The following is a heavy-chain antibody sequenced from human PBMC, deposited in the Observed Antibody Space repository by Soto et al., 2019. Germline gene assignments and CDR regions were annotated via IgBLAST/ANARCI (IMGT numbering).Heavy chain of an antibody. CDR3: ATDSHYGDYYFDY. Sequence: GASVKVSCKVSGYTLTELSMHWVRQAPGKGLEWMGGFDPEDGETIYAQKFQGRVTMTEDTSTDTAYMELSSLRSEDKAVYYCATDSHYGDYYFDYWGQGTLVTVSS. V-gene: IGHV1-24*01. CDR1: GYTLTELS. D-gene: IGHD4-17*01. CDR2: FDPEDGET. J-gene: IGHJ4*02.